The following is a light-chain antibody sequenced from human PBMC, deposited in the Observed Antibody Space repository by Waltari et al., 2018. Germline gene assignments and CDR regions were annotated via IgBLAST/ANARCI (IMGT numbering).Light chain of an antibody. CDR1: SSDVGRYNY. V-gene: IGLV2-8*01. CDR3: SSYAGSDNFLL. Sequence: QSALTQPPSASGSPGQSVTLSCTGTSSDVGRYNYVSWYQQAPGKAPRLIIYEVNERPSGVPHRFSGSKSGNTASLTVSGLQPEDEGEYYCSSYAGSDNFLLFGGGTKLTVL. J-gene: IGLJ2*01. CDR2: EVN.